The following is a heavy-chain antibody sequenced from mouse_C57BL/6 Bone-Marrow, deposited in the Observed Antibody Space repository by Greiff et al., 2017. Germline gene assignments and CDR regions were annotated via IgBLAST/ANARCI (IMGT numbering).Heavy chain of an antibody. CDR3: ARSYYGSSQN. CDR2: INPSSGYT. D-gene: IGHD1-1*01. J-gene: IGHJ2*01. V-gene: IGHV1-7*01. Sequence: QVQLKESGAELAKPGASVKLSCKASGYTFTSSWMHWVKQRPGQGLEWIGYINPSSGYTKYNQKFKDKATLTADKSSSTAYMQLSSLTLEDSEAYYCARSYYGSSQNWGQGTTPTVSS. CDR1: GYTFTSSW.